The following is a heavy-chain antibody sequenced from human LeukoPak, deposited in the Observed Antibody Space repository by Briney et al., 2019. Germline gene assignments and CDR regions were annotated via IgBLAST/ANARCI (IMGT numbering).Heavy chain of an antibody. Sequence: SETLSLTCAVYGGSFSGYYWNWIRQPPGKGLEWIGEINHSGGTNYNPSLKSRVTISVDTSKKQFSLKLSSVTAADTAVYYCAKSHPAVTTTDWYFDLWGRGILVTVSS. J-gene: IGHJ2*01. D-gene: IGHD4-17*01. CDR2: INHSGGT. CDR3: AKSHPAVTTTDWYFDL. CDR1: GGSFSGYY. V-gene: IGHV4-34*01.